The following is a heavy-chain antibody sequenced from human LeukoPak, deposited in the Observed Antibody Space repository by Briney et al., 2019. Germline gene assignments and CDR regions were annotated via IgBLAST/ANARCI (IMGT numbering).Heavy chain of an antibody. J-gene: IGHJ4*02. CDR2: INHSGTT. CDR1: GGPFSNYY. D-gene: IGHD7-27*01. CDR3: AREQTGDQNFDY. Sequence: PSETLSLTCAVSGGPFSNYYWTWIRQSPGKGLEWIGEINHSGTTVYSPSLKSRVTMSVDTSKTQVSLNVTSVTAADTAIYYCAREQTGDQNFDYWGQGTLVPVSS. V-gene: IGHV4-34*01.